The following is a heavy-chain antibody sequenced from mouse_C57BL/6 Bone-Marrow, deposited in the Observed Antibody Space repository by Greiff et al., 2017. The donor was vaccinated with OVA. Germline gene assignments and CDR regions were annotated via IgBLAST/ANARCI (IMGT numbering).Heavy chain of an antibody. CDR3: ATITTVVDWYFDV. CDR1: GYTFTDYY. Sequence: VQLQESGAELVRPGASVKLSCKASGYTFTDYYINWVKQRPGQGLEWIARHYPGSGNTYYNEKFKGKATLTAEKSSSTAYMQLSSLTSEDSAVYFCATITTVVDWYFDVWGTGTTVTVSS. V-gene: IGHV1-76*01. CDR2: HYPGSGNT. J-gene: IGHJ1*03. D-gene: IGHD1-1*01.